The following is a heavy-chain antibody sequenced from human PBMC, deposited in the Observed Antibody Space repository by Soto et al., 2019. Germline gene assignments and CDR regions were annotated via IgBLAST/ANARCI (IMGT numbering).Heavy chain of an antibody. CDR3: AKASGWYVANFDL. J-gene: IGHJ2*01. D-gene: IGHD6-19*01. CDR2: ISWNSGSM. V-gene: IGHV3-9*01. Sequence: PGGSLRLSCAASGFTFDDYAMHWVRQAPGKGLEWVSGISWNSGSMDYADSVKGRFTISRDNAKNSLYLQMNSLRTEDTALYYCAKASGWYVANFDLWGRGTLVTVAS. CDR1: GFTFDDYA.